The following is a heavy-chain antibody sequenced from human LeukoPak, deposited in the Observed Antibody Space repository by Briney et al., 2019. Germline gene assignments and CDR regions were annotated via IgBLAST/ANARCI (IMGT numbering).Heavy chain of an antibody. CDR3: ASGPLFFKSFWT. CDR1: GFTFNSCA. Sequence: GGSLTLSCAASGFTFNSCALSWVRPAPRKGVQWVSAISVAGGSPYYADAVTGRFTSPRDNSPNTLFLQMQSLRAEDTAVYYCASGPLFFKSFWTWGQGTLVTVSS. CDR2: ISVAGGSP. D-gene: IGHD3/OR15-3a*01. J-gene: IGHJ4*02. V-gene: IGHV3-23*01.